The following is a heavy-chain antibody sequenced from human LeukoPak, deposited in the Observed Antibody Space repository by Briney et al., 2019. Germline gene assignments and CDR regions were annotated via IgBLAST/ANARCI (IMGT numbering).Heavy chain of an antibody. CDR2: IKQDGSGK. Sequence: PGGSLRLSCAASGFTFSNYWMSWVRQAPGKGLELVANIKQDGSGKYYVDSLKGRFTISRDNAKNSLYLQMNSLRAEDTAVYYCARRWRSAFDIWGQGTMVTVSS. CDR3: ARRWRSAFDI. D-gene: IGHD5-24*01. CDR1: GFTFSNYW. J-gene: IGHJ3*02. V-gene: IGHV3-7*01.